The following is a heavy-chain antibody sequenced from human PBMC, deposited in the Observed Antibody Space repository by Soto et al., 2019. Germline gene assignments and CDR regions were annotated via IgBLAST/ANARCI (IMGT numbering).Heavy chain of an antibody. CDR2: IYYSGST. V-gene: IGHV4-39*01. CDR1: GGSISRSSYY. D-gene: IGHD3-22*01. Sequence: QLQLQESGPGLVKPSETLSLTCTVSGGSISRSSYYWGWIRQTPGKGLEWIGSIYYSGSTYYNPSLKSRVTISVDTSKNQFSLKLSSVTAADTAVYYCARHCSGSSGYYSAFDYWGQGTLVTVSS. J-gene: IGHJ4*02. CDR3: ARHCSGSSGYYSAFDY.